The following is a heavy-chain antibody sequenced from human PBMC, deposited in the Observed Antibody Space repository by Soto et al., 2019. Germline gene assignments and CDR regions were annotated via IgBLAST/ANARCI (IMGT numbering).Heavy chain of an antibody. D-gene: IGHD3-10*01. CDR3: ARRYGSFFDI. V-gene: IGHV4-59*08. CDR1: GGSISSYY. CDR2: IYYSGST. Sequence: SETLSLTGTGSGGSISSYYWSWSRQPPGKGLEWIGYIYYSGSTNYNPSLKSRLTISVDTSKNQFSLKLSSVTAADTAVYYCARRYGSFFDIWGQGTMVTVPS. J-gene: IGHJ3*02.